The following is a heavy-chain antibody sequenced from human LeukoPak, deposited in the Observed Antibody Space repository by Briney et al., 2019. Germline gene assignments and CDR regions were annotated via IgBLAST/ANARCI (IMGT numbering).Heavy chain of an antibody. V-gene: IGHV4-59*01. D-gene: IGHD1-1*01. CDR2: IYHSGST. CDR1: GDSISSYY. Sequence: SETLSLTCTVSGDSISSYYWSWIRQPPGKGLEWIGYIYHSGSTNYNPSLKSRATISVDTSKNQFSLKLSSVTAADTAVYYCARDRGNWNWGQGTLVTVSS. CDR3: ARDRGNWN. J-gene: IGHJ4*02.